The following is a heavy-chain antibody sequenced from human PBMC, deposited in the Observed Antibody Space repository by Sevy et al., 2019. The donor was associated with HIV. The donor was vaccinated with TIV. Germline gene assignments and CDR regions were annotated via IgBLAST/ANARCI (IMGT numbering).Heavy chain of an antibody. J-gene: IGHJ4*02. Sequence: GGSLRLSCAASGFTFSNAWMNWVRQAPGKGLEWVGRIKSKTDGGTTDYAAPVKGRFTISRDDSKNTLYLQMNSLKTEDTAVHYCTTSYSNYYYFDYWGQGTLVTVSS. V-gene: IGHV3-15*07. CDR1: GFTFSNAW. D-gene: IGHD4-4*01. CDR3: TTSYSNYYYFDY. CDR2: IKSKTDGGTT.